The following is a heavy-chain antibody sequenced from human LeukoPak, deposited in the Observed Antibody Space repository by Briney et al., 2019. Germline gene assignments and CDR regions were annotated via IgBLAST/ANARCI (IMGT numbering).Heavy chain of an antibody. CDR1: SGSISSTNYY. V-gene: IGHV4-39*07. CDR3: ARGGIYSGSPFG. D-gene: IGHD5-12*01. J-gene: IGHJ4*02. Sequence: SSETLSLTCTVSSGSISSTNYYWGWIRQPPGKGLEWIGSINYSGSSYYNPSLKSRGTTSVDTSKNQFSLMLTSVTAADTAVYCCARGGIYSGSPFGWGQGTLVTVSS. CDR2: INYSGSS.